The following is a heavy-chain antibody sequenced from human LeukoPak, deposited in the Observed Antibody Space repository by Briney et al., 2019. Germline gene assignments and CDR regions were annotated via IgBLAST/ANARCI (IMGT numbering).Heavy chain of an antibody. J-gene: IGHJ4*02. V-gene: IGHV3-30*18. Sequence: GRSLRPSCAASGFIFNNYGMHWVRQAPGKGLEWVAVISYDGTNKNYADSVKGRFTISRDSSKNTVYLQMNSLRVEDTAVYYCAKDWAPYCGGDCYFNYWGQGTLVTVSS. CDR3: AKDWAPYCGGDCYFNY. CDR2: ISYDGTNK. D-gene: IGHD2-21*02. CDR1: GFIFNNYG.